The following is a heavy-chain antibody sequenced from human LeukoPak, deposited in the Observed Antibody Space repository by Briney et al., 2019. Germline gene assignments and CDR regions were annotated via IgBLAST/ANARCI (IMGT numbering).Heavy chain of an antibody. CDR2: ISGSGGST. V-gene: IGHV3-23*01. Sequence: GGSLRLSCAASGLTFSSYGMSWVRQAPGKGLEWVSGISGSGGSTYYADSVRGRFNISRDNSKNTLYLQMNSLRAEDTAVYYCARDEGLLAVAGFWVSAFDIWGQGTMVTVSS. J-gene: IGHJ3*02. CDR1: GLTFSSYG. D-gene: IGHD6-19*01. CDR3: ARDEGLLAVAGFWVSAFDI.